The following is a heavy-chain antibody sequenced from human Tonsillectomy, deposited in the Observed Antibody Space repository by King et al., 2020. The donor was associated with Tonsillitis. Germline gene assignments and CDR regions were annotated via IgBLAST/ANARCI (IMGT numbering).Heavy chain of an antibody. CDR2: ISYDGSNK. V-gene: IGHV3-30*18. CDR1: GFTFSSYG. Sequence: QLVQSGGGVVQPGRSLRLSCAASGFTFSSYGMHWVRQAPGKGQEWVAVISYDGSNKYYADSVKGRFTISRDNSKNTLYLQMNSLRAEDTAVYYCAKDLFTFRSGSYFCVDYWGQGTLVTVSS. D-gene: IGHD1-26*01. J-gene: IGHJ4*02. CDR3: AKDLFTFRSGSYFCVDY.